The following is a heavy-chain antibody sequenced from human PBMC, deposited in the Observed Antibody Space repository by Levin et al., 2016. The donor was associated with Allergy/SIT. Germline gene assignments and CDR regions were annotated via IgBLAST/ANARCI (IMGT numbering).Heavy chain of an antibody. Sequence: GESLKISCAASGFTFSRYAMSWVRQAPGKGLEWVSTSGTSGGTYYADSVKGRFTVSRDNSKSTLYLQMNSLRAEDTAVYYCAKYFFDFWGQGTLVTVSS. CDR2: SGTSGGT. CDR3: AKYFFDF. V-gene: IGHV3-23*01. J-gene: IGHJ4*02. CDR1: GFTFSRYA.